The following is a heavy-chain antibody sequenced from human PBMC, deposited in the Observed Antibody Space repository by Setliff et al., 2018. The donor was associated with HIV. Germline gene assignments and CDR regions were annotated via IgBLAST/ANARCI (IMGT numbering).Heavy chain of an antibody. Sequence: PWESLTITCAASGFTFSGAEIHWVRQVSGKGLEWVGRIRSKADKYATDYGASAKGRFIISRDDSKKTAYLQMSSLRSEDTAMYYFLLPCTSGWHNWVDPWGQGTLVTVSS. CDR3: LLPCTSGWHNWVDP. J-gene: IGHJ5*02. V-gene: IGHV3-73*01. CDR2: IRSKADKYAT. D-gene: IGHD6-19*01. CDR1: GFTFSGAE.